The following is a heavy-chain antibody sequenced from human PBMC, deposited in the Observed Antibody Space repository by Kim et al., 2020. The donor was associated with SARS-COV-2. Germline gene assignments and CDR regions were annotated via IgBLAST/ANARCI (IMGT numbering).Heavy chain of an antibody. Sequence: SVKVSCKASGGTFSSYTISWVRQAPGQGLEWMGRIIPLLGIANYAQKFQGRVTITADKSTSTAYMELSSLRSEDTAVYYCARVQMDEMATIIVAFDIWGQGTMVTVSS. CDR2: IIPLLGIA. CDR1: GGTFSSYT. D-gene: IGHD5-12*01. CDR3: ARVQMDEMATIIVAFDI. V-gene: IGHV1-69*02. J-gene: IGHJ3*02.